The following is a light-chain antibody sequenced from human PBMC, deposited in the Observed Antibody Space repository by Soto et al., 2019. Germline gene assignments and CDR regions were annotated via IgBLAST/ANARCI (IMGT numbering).Light chain of an antibody. CDR2: AAS. CDR1: QGIDTY. V-gene: IGKV1-27*01. J-gene: IGKJ3*01. Sequence: DIPMTQSPSSLSASVGDRVTITCRASQGIDTYLAWYQQKPGQVPKLLIYAASTLQSGVPSRFSGSGSGTEFTLTISSLQPEDVATYFCLKYTRAPFTFGPGTKVEIK. CDR3: LKYTRAPFT.